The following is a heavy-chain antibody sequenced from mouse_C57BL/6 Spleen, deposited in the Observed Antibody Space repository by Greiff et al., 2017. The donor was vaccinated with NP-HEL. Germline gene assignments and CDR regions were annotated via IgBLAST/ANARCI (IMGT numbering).Heavy chain of an antibody. J-gene: IGHJ4*01. CDR2: IWTGGGT. CDR1: GFSLTSYA. D-gene: IGHD1-1*01. Sequence: VKLMESGPGLVAPSQSLSITCTVSGFSLTSYAISWVRQPPGKGLEWLGVIWTGGGTNYNSALKSRLSISKDNSKSQVFLKMNSLQTDDTARYYCARRGGVITTVVDYYAMDYWGQGTSVTVSS. CDR3: ARRGGVITTVVDYYAMDY. V-gene: IGHV2-9-1*01.